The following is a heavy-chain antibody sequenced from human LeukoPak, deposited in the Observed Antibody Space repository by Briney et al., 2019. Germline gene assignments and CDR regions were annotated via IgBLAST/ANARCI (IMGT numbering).Heavy chain of an antibody. V-gene: IGHV1-8*01. CDR1: GYTFTSYD. CDR2: MNPNSGNT. CDR3: ARGPVVAAFGAYWFDP. Sequence: GASVKVSCKASGYTFTSYDINWVRQATGQGLEWMGWMNPNSGNTGYAQEFQGRVTMTRNTSISTAYMELGSLRSEDTAVYYCARGPVVAAFGAYWFDPWGQGTLVTVSS. J-gene: IGHJ5*02. D-gene: IGHD2-15*01.